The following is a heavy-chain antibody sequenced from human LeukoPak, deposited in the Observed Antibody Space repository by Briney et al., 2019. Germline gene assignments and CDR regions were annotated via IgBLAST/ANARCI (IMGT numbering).Heavy chain of an antibody. D-gene: IGHD4-17*01. J-gene: IGHJ4*02. Sequence: GGSLRLSCVASGFTFSSYSMNWVRQAPGKGLEWVSSISSSSSYIYYADSVKGRFTISRDNAKNTLYLQMNSLRAEDTAVYYCARDYAGSSYFDYWGQGTLVTVSS. CDR2: ISSSSSYI. CDR1: GFTFSSYS. CDR3: ARDYAGSSYFDY. V-gene: IGHV3-21*04.